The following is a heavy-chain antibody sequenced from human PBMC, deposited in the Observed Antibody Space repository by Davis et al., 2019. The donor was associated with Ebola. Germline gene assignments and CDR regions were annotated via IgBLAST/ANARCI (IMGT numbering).Heavy chain of an antibody. CDR2: ISYDGSNK. V-gene: IGHV3-30*03. CDR1: GFTFSSYG. D-gene: IGHD1-14*01. CDR3: ARGPEPPAAEYFDY. J-gene: IGHJ4*02. Sequence: PGGSLRLSCAASGFTFSSYGMHWVRQAPGKGLEWVAVISYDGSNKYYADSVKGRFTISRDNSKNTLYLQMNSLKASDTAMYYCARGPEPPAAEYFDYWGQGTLVTVSS.